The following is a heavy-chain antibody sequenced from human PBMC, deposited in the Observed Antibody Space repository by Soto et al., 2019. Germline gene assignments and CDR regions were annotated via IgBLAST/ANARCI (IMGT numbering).Heavy chain of an antibody. CDR1: GDSIGGGGFS. CDR2: TFYSGTT. Sequence: QLQLQESGSGLVKPSQTLSLTCAVSGDSIGGGGFSWSWIRQPPGKGLQWIGYTFYSGTTYYNPSLNSRVTISIDKSKNQFSLRLTSVTAADTAAYFCARSTVGFPYYLDIWGQGILVTVSS. V-gene: IGHV4-30-2*01. CDR3: ARSTVGFPYYLDI. J-gene: IGHJ4*02. D-gene: IGHD4-17*01.